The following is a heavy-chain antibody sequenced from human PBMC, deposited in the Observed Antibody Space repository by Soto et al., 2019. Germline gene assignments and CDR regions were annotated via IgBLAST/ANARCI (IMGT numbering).Heavy chain of an antibody. CDR3: SRDVVVGAKALNY. J-gene: IGHJ4*02. Sequence: EVQQVESGGGLVQPGGSLRLSCAASGFTFSRYWMTWVRQAPGKGLEWVANIKEDGSEKHYVDSARGRFTISRDNAKNSLYLQMNSLRVEDTAVYFCSRDVVVGAKALNYWGQGTLVTVSS. CDR2: IKEDGSEK. D-gene: IGHD2-15*01. V-gene: IGHV3-7*01. CDR1: GFTFSRYW.